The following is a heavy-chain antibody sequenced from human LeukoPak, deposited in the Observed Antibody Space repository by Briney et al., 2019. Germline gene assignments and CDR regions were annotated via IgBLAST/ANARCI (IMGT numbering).Heavy chain of an antibody. CDR3: ASRWSIAVAGTGDDFDY. J-gene: IGHJ4*02. CDR2: ISPNSGGT. CDR1: GYTFTGYY. D-gene: IGHD6-19*01. Sequence: GASVKVSCKASGYTFTGYYMHWVRQAPGQGLEWMGQISPNSGGTNYAQKFQGRVTMTRDTSISTAYMELSRLRSDDTAVYYCASRWSIAVAGTGDDFDYWGQGTLVTVSS. V-gene: IGHV1-2*06.